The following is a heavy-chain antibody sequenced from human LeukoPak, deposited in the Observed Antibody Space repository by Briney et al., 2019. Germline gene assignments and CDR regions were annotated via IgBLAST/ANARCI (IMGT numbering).Heavy chain of an antibody. V-gene: IGHV3-7*01. Sequence: GGSLRLSCAASGFTFSNYSMNWVRQAPGKGLEWVANIKQDGSEKYYVDSVKGRFTISRDNAKNSLYLQMNSLRAEDTAVYYCARRRSLGYCSSTSCYGYYFDYWGQGTLVTVSS. J-gene: IGHJ4*02. CDR3: ARRRSLGYCSSTSCYGYYFDY. D-gene: IGHD2-2*01. CDR2: IKQDGSEK. CDR1: GFTFSNYS.